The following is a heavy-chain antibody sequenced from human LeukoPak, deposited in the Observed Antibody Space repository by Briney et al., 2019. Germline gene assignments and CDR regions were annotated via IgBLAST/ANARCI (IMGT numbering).Heavy chain of an antibody. CDR3: ARQGLYGSVHYEDY. Sequence: SETLSLTCSVSGGSINDIYWTWIRQPAGKGLEWIGRIYSSGAPYYNPSLRSRVTISVDMSTNHFSLRLSSVTAADTAVYYCARQGLYGSVHYEDYWGQGTLVTVSS. V-gene: IGHV4-4*07. CDR1: GGSINDIY. J-gene: IGHJ4*02. D-gene: IGHD6-19*01. CDR2: IYSSGAP.